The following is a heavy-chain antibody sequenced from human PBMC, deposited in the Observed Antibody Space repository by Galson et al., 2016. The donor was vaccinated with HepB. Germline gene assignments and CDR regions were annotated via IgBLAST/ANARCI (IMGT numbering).Heavy chain of an antibody. V-gene: IGHV4-61*02. CDR2: IYASGIA. CDR1: GGTISSYDLY. Sequence: TLSLTCSFSGGTISSYDLYWSWIRQPAGKGLEWIGRIYASGIAHYNPSLKSRVSMSIDTFKDQVSLKLTSVTAADTAVYYCAREFTYWGQGTLVTVSS. J-gene: IGHJ4*02. CDR3: AREFTY.